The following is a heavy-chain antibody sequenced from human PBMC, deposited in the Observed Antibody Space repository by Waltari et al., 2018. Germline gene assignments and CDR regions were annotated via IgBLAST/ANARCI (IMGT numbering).Heavy chain of an antibody. CDR1: GFPFRSYG. Sequence: EVQLVESGGGLVQPGGSRRLSCSSSGFPFRSYGMNWFRQAPGKGLEWVSYISPSSSTITYADSMKGRFTISRDNAKNSLYLQMNSLRADDTAVYYCVREYDSGGAGYWGQGTLVTVSS. J-gene: IGHJ4*02. CDR3: VREYDSGGAGY. D-gene: IGHD3-22*01. CDR2: ISPSSSTI. V-gene: IGHV3-48*04.